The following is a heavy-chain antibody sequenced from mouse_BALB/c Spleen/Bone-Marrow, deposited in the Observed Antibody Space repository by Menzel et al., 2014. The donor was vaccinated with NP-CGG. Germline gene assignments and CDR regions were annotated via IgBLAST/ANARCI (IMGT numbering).Heavy chain of an antibody. Sequence: DVMLVESGGGLVKPGESLKLSCAASGFAFSSYDMSWVRQTPEKRLEWVATISSGGSYTYYPASVKGRFTSSRDNARNTLYLQMSSLRSEDTALFYCARRDRLRRGYFDVRGAGTTVTVSS. D-gene: IGHD2-2*01. V-gene: IGHV5-9*02. CDR3: ARRDRLRRGYFDV. CDR2: ISSGGSYT. J-gene: IGHJ1*01. CDR1: GFAFSSYD.